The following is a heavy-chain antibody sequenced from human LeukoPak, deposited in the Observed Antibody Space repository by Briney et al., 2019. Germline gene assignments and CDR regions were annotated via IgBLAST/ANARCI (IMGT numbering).Heavy chain of an antibody. J-gene: IGHJ5*02. CDR1: GGSFSNSLHY. CDR3: ARGLRSPGPRSSWFDP. CDR2: INHSGST. V-gene: IGHV4-34*01. Sequence: PSETLSLTCTVSGGSFSNSLHYWSWIRQPPGRGLEWIGEINHSGSTNYNPSLKSRVTISVDTSKNQFSLKLSPVTAADTAVYYCARGLRSPGPRSSWFDPWGQGTLVTVSS.